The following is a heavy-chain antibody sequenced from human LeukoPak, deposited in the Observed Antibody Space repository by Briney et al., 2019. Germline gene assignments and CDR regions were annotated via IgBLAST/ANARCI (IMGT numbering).Heavy chain of an antibody. CDR1: GFTFSSYW. Sequence: GGSLRLSCAASGFTFSSYWMNWVRQAPGKGLEWGANIKQDGSGKYYVDSVKGRFTISRDNAKNSLYLQMNSLRAEDTAVYYCAKSGYSSSWSNAAVYNWFDPWGQGTLVTVSS. V-gene: IGHV3-7*03. CDR3: AKSGYSSSWSNAAVYNWFDP. CDR2: IKQDGSGK. D-gene: IGHD6-13*01. J-gene: IGHJ5*02.